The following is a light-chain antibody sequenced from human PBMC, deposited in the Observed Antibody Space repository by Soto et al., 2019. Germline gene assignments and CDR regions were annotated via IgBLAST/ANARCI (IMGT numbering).Light chain of an antibody. V-gene: IGLV2-11*01. J-gene: IGLJ1*01. CDR1: PSDVGGYNY. CDR3: CSFAGRIFV. Sequence: QSALTQPRSVSGSLGQSVTVSCTGTPSDVGGYNYVAWYQQHPGKAPKLMIPDVNKRPSGVPDRFSGSKSVNTASLTISGLQAEDEADYFCCSFAGRIFVFGTGTKVTVL. CDR2: DVN.